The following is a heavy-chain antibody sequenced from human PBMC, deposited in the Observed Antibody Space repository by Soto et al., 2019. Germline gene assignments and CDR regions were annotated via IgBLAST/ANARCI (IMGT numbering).Heavy chain of an antibody. J-gene: IGHJ6*02. CDR3: ARYYGSGSYYYYYYYYGMDV. CDR2: MNPNSGNP. V-gene: IGHV1-8*01. CDR1: GYTFTSYD. D-gene: IGHD3-10*01. Sequence: ASVKVSCKASGYTFTSYDINWVRQATGQGLEWMGWMNPNSGNPGYAQKFQGRVTMTRNTSISTAYMELSSLRSEDTAVYYCARYYGSGSYYYYYYYYGMDVWGQGTTVTVSS.